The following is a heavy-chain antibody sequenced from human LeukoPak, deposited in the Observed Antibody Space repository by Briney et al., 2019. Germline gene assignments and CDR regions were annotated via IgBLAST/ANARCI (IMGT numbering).Heavy chain of an antibody. D-gene: IGHD6-6*01. CDR1: GFTFSSYA. CDR3: LTVRSVYGSSSHGDY. J-gene: IGHJ4*02. Sequence: PGGSLRLSCAASGFTFSSYAMHWVRQAPGKGLEWVAVISYDGSNKYYADSVKGRFTISRDNSKNTLYLQMNSLRAEDTAAYYCLTVRSVYGSSSHGDYWGQGTLVTVSS. CDR2: ISYDGSNK. V-gene: IGHV3-30*04.